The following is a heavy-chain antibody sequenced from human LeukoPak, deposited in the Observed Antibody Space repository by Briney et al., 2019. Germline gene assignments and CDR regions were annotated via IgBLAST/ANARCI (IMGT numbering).Heavy chain of an antibody. CDR3: ARGSGTITMVRGVFYGMDV. J-gene: IGHJ6*02. CDR2: IIPIFGTP. V-gene: IGHV1-69*13. D-gene: IGHD3-10*01. CDR1: GYTFTGYN. Sequence: SVKVSCKASGYTFTGYNIHWVRQAPGQGLECMGGIIPIFGTPNYAQKFQGRVTITADESTSTAYMELSSLRSEDTAVYYCARGSGTITMVRGVFYGMDVWGQGTTVTVSS.